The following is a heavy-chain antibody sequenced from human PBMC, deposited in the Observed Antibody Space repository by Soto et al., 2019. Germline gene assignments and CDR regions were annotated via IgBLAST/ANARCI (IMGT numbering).Heavy chain of an antibody. J-gene: IGHJ4*02. CDR1: GFSVSDAW. Sequence: EVRLVESGGDLVKPGESLRLSCAVSGFSVSDAWMTWVRQAPGKGLEWVGRIKSKPDGGTIDSAAPVKGRFAISRDDSENMLYLEMSGLKTEDTAVYYCTSGPRDRDDRGDYYFDSWGQGTLVTVSS. CDR2: IKSKPDGGTI. V-gene: IGHV3-15*01. D-gene: IGHD2-21*01. CDR3: TSGPRDRDDRGDYYFDS.